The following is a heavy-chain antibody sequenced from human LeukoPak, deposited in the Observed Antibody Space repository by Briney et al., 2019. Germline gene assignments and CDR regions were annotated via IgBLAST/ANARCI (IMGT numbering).Heavy chain of an antibody. CDR1: GGTFSSYA. Sequence: ASVKVSCKASGGTFSSYAIRWVRQAPGQGLEWMGRIIPILGIANYAQKFQGRVTITADKSTSTAYMELSSLRSEDTAVYYCARDLWYSSSWYREYNWFDPWGQGTLVTVSS. V-gene: IGHV1-69*04. D-gene: IGHD6-13*01. J-gene: IGHJ5*02. CDR2: IIPILGIA. CDR3: ARDLWYSSSWYREYNWFDP.